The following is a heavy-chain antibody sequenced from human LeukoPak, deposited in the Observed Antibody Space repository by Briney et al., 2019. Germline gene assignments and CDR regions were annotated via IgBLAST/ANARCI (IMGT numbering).Heavy chain of an antibody. D-gene: IGHD2-21*01. V-gene: IGHV1-8*01. CDR1: GYTFTNYD. Sequence: ASVKVSCKASGYTFTNYDINWVRQATGQGLEWMGWMNPNSGNTGYAQKFQGRVTMTRNTSISTAYMELRSLRSDDTAVYYCARDSLFSCGGDCYDLTDYWGQGTLVTVSS. J-gene: IGHJ4*02. CDR2: MNPNSGNT. CDR3: ARDSLFSCGGDCYDLTDY.